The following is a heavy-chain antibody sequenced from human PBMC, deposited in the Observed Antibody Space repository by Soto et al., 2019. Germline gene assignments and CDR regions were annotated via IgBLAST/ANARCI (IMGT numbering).Heavy chain of an antibody. CDR3: AGGEGETDMESV. CDR2: IIPIFGIA. Sequence: QVQLVQSGAEVKKTGTSVKVSCKASGGTLLSYTISWVRQDPRQGLEWMGGIIPIFGIANYAQKFQGRVTITADESTSVAYMELSSLISEDTGVYDCAGGEGETDMESVWGQGTTVTVSS. D-gene: IGHD5-18*01. V-gene: IGHV1-69*01. J-gene: IGHJ6*02. CDR1: GGTLLSYT.